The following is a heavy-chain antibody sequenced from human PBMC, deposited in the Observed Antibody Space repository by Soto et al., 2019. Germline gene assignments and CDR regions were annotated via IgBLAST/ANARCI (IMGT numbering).Heavy chain of an antibody. D-gene: IGHD3-3*01. V-gene: IGHV3-74*01. CDR2: INSDGSTT. J-gene: IGHJ4*02. Sequence: PGGSLRLSCAASGFTFSSYWMQWVRQAPGKGLVWVSRINSDGSTTAYADFVKGRFTISRDDAKNTLSLQMSSLRAEDTAVYYCARGEYTFWSAYSADFDFWGQGTLVTVSS. CDR3: ARGEYTFWSAYSADFDF. CDR1: GFTFSSYW.